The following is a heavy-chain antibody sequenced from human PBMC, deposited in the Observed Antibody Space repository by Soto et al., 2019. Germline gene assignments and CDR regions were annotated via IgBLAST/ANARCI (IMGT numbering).Heavy chain of an antibody. CDR3: AGCPFERQAAASTVSLKIPSKYYYYYYGIDV. CDR1: GGSFSGYY. CDR2: INHSGST. V-gene: IGHV4-34*01. J-gene: IGHJ6*02. Sequence: SETLSLTCAVYGGSFSGYYWSWIRQPPGKGLEWIGEINHSGSTNYNPSLKSRVTISVDTSKNQFSLKLSSVTDADTAVYYCAGCPFERQAAASTVSLKIPSKYYYYYYGIDVWCQGTTGTVS. D-gene: IGHD6-25*01.